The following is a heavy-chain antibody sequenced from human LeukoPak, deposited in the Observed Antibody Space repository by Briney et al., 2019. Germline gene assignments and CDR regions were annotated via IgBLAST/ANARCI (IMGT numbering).Heavy chain of an antibody. CDR2: IDPSDSYT. V-gene: IGHV5-10-1*01. CDR3: ARESVVVVAATLRAFDY. Sequence: GESLRISCKGSGYSFTNYWISWVRQMPGKGLEWMGRIDPSDSYTNYSPSFQGHVTISADKSISTAYLQWSSLKASDTATYYCARESVVVVAATLRAFDYWGQGTLVTVSS. D-gene: IGHD2-15*01. CDR1: GYSFTNYW. J-gene: IGHJ4*02.